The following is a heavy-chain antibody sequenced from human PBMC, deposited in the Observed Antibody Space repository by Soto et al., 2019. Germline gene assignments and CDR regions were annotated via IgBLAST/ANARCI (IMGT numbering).Heavy chain of an antibody. J-gene: IGHJ6*02. CDR2: TRNKANSYTT. D-gene: IGHD3-10*01. Sequence: GGSLRLSCAASGFTFSDHYMDWVRQAPGKGLEWVGRTRNKANSYTTEYAASVKGRFTISRDDSKNSLYLQMNSLKTEDTAVYYCARGITMVRGVTYGMDVWGQGTTVTVSS. V-gene: IGHV3-72*01. CDR1: GFTFSDHY. CDR3: ARGITMVRGVTYGMDV.